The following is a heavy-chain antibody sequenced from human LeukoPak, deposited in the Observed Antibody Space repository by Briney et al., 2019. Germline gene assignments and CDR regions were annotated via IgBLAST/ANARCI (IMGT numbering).Heavy chain of an antibody. CDR2: IYHSGST. Sequence: SGTLSLTCAVSGGSISSSNWWSWVRQPPGKGLEWIGEIYHSGSTNYNPSLKSRVTISVDTSKNQFSLKLSSVTAADTAVYYCARVSRYYYDSSGYYHFDYWGQGTLVTVSS. CDR3: ARVSRYYYDSSGYYHFDY. CDR1: GGSISSSNW. J-gene: IGHJ4*02. V-gene: IGHV4-4*02. D-gene: IGHD3-22*01.